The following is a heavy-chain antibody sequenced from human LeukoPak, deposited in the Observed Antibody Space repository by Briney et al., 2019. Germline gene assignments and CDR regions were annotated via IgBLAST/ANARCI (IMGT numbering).Heavy chain of an antibody. Sequence: ASVKVSCKASGGTFSSYAISWVRQAPGQGLEWMGRINPNSGGTNYAQKFQGRVTMTRDTSISTAYMELSRLRSDDTAVYYCAREDYGDYDYWGQGTLVTVSS. CDR2: INPNSGGT. CDR3: AREDYGDYDY. J-gene: IGHJ4*02. V-gene: IGHV1-2*06. D-gene: IGHD4-17*01. CDR1: GGTFSSYA.